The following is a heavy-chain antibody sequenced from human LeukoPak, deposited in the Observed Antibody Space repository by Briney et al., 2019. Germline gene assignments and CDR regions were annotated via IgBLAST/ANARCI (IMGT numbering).Heavy chain of an antibody. D-gene: IGHD2-21*01. CDR2: IYPGGSDT. J-gene: IGHJ3*02. CDR1: GYTFSSNW. CDR3: ARHRVGIYSRNHAFDI. V-gene: IGHV5-51*01. Sequence: GESLKISCKASGYTFSSNWIGWVRQMPGKGLELMGIIYPGGSDTRYSPSFQGRVTISVDKSISTAYLQWSSLKASDTAKYYCARHRVGIYSRNHAFDIWGQGTMVTVSS.